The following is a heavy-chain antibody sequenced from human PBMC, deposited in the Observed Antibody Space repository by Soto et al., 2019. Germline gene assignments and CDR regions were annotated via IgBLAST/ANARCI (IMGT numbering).Heavy chain of an antibody. J-gene: IGHJ4*02. CDR1: GGSISSYY. CDR2: IYYSGST. V-gene: IGHV4-59*08. CDR3: ARGPPLGY. Sequence: SETLSLTCTVSGGSISSYYWSWIRQPPGKGLEWIGYIYYSGSTNYNPSLKSRVTISVDTSKNQFSLKLSSVTAADTAVYYCARGPPLGYWGQGTLVTVSS.